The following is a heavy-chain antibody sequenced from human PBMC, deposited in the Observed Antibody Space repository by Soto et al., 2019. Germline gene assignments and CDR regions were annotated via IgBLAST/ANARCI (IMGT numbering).Heavy chain of an antibody. CDR3: TTLTFGELLYNYYGMDV. CDR2: IKSKTDGGTT. D-gene: IGHD3-10*01. J-gene: IGHJ6*02. Sequence: SVSNAWMNWVRPAPGKGLEWVGRIKSKTDGGTTDYAAPVKGRFTISRDDSKNTLYLQMNSLKTEDTAVYYCTTLTFGELLYNYYGMDVWGQGTTVTVSS. CDR1: SVSNAW. V-gene: IGHV3-15*07.